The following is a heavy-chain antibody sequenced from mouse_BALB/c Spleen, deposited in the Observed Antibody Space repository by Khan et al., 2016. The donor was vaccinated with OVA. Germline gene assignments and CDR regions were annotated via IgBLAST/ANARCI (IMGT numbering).Heavy chain of an antibody. V-gene: IGHV3-2*02. CDR1: GYSITSDYA. J-gene: IGHJ3*01. CDR3: ARGENGYYLAWFAD. D-gene: IGHD2-3*01. Sequence: EVQLVESGPGLVKPSQSLSLTCTVTGYSITSDYAWNWIRQFPGNKLEWMGYISYSGSTSYNPSLKSRLPITRDTSKNTFFLQLTSVDPADTATYYCARGENGYYLAWFADWGQGTLVTVSA. CDR2: ISYSGST.